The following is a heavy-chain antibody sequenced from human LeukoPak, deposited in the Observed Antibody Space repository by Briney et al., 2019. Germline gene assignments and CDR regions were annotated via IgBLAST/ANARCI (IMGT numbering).Heavy chain of an antibody. D-gene: IGHD6-19*01. J-gene: IGHJ4*02. CDR2: ISGRGGST. Sequence: TGGSLRLSCAASGFTFSSYAMSWVRQAPGKGLEWVSAISGRGGSTYYADSVKGRFTISRDNPKNTLYLQMNSLRAEDTAVYYCAKAVNGYSSGWYHYYFDYWGQGTLVTVSS. CDR1: GFTFSSYA. CDR3: AKAVNGYSSGWYHYYFDY. V-gene: IGHV3-23*01.